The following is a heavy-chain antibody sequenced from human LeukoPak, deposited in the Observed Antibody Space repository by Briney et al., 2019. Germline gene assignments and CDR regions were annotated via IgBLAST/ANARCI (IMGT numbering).Heavy chain of an antibody. D-gene: IGHD3-22*01. CDR3: ARAFSPTYYYDSSGYYLDY. CDR1: GYTFTSYG. Sequence: ASVKVSCKASGYTFTSYGISWVRQAPGQGLEWMGWISAYNGNTNHAQKLQGRVTMTTDTSTSTAYMELRSLRSDDTAVYYCARAFSPTYYYDSSGYYLDYWGQGTLVTVSS. J-gene: IGHJ4*02. CDR2: ISAYNGNT. V-gene: IGHV1-18*01.